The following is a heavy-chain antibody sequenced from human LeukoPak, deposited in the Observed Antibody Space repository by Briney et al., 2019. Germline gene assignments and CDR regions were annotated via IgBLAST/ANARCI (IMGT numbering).Heavy chain of an antibody. CDR2: INPNSGGT. D-gene: IGHD3-10*01. J-gene: IGHJ4*02. CDR3: ARVLATMVRGVTYFDY. V-gene: IGHV1-2*02. CDR1: GYTFTGYY. Sequence: DSVKVSCKASGYTFTGYYMHWVRQAPGQGLEWMGWINPNSGGTNYAQKFQGRVTMTRDTSISTAYMELSRLRSDDTAVYYCARVLATMVRGVTYFDYWGQGTLVTVSS.